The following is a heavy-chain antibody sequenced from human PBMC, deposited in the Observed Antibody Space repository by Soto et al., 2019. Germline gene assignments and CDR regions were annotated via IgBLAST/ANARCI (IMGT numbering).Heavy chain of an antibody. CDR3: AGDAMVRGIYGMDV. CDR1: GFTFSDYY. D-gene: IGHD3-10*01. CDR2: ISSSSSYT. Sequence: QVQLVESGGGLVKPGGSLRLSCAASGFTFSDYYMTWIRQAPGKGLEWVSYISSSSSYTNYADSVKGRFTISRDNAKNSLYLQMNSLRAEDTAVYYCAGDAMVRGIYGMDVWGQGTTVTVSS. J-gene: IGHJ6*02. V-gene: IGHV3-11*05.